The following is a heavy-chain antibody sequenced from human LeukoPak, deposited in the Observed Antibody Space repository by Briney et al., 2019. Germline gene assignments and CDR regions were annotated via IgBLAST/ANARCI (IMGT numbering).Heavy chain of an antibody. V-gene: IGHV3-23*01. Sequence: GGSLRLSRAASGFSFSIYAMSWVRRAPGKGLEWVSGIRGSDDNTYYADSVKGRFTMSRDNSKNTLYLQMNGLRAEDTAVYYCAKALSGSGNYGDFHYWGQGTLVTVSS. J-gene: IGHJ4*02. D-gene: IGHD3-10*01. CDR2: IRGSDDNT. CDR3: AKALSGSGNYGDFHY. CDR1: GFSFSIYA.